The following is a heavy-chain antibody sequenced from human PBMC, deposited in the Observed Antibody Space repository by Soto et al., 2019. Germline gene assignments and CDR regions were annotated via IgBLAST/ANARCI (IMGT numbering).Heavy chain of an antibody. CDR1: GFTFSSYG. D-gene: IGHD3-10*01. V-gene: IGHV3-33*01. CDR3: XXXXXXXXXXXXPXX. Sequence: QVQLVESGGGVVQPGRSLRLSCAASGFTFSSYGMHWVRQAPGKGLEWVAVIWYDGSNKYYADSVKGRFTISRDNSKNTXYXXXXXXXXXDTXXYYXXXXXXXXXXXXXPXXWGQGTLVTVSS. CDR2: IWYDGSNK. J-gene: IGHJ4*02.